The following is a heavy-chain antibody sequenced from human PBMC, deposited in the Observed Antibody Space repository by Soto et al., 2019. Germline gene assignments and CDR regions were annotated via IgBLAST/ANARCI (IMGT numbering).Heavy chain of an antibody. CDR1: GFMFKDFA. J-gene: IGHJ5*02. CDR3: TKGDSSGYFDPSTGYSTPDH. V-gene: IGHV3-23*01. Sequence: DVQLFESGGGLVEPGESLRLSCAASGFMFKDFAMSWVRQAPGKGLEGVSTITTSDDITYSADSVRGRFTISRDNSANTLFLQMSSLRGDDTATYYCTKGDSSGYFDPSTGYSTPDHWGQGTLVTVSS. D-gene: IGHD3-3*01. CDR2: ITTSDDIT.